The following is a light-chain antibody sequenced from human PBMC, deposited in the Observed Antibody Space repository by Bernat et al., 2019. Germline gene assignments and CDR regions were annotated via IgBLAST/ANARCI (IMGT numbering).Light chain of an antibody. CDR1: QSVSSY. CDR2: DAS. Sequence: EIVLTQTPATLSLSPGARATLSCRASQSVSSYLAWYQQKPGQAPRLLIYDASNRATGIPARFSGSGSGTEFTLTISSLEPEAFAVYYCQQRSNWSYTFGQGTKLEIK. V-gene: IGKV3-11*01. CDR3: QQRSNWSYT. J-gene: IGKJ2*01.